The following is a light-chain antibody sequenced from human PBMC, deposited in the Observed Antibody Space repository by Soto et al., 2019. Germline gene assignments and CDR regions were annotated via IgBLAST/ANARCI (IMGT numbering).Light chain of an antibody. Sequence: QSALTQPASVSGSPGQSITISCTGTSSDVGSYNLVSWYQQHPGKAPKLMIYDGSKPPSGVSNRFSDYKSGNTASLTISGLQAEDEADYYCCSYAGSSTVVFGGGTKLTVL. V-gene: IGLV2-23*01. J-gene: IGLJ2*01. CDR2: DGS. CDR1: SSDVGSYNL. CDR3: CSYAGSSTVV.